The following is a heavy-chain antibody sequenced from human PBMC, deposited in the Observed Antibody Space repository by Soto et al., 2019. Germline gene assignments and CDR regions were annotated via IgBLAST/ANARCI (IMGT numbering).Heavy chain of an antibody. D-gene: IGHD6-19*01. CDR3: ARHQYTSGWYPNWFDP. J-gene: IGHJ5*02. V-gene: IGHV4-59*08. CDR1: GGSISSYY. CDR2: IYYSGST. Sequence: PSETLSLTCTVSGGSISSYYWSWIRQPPGKGLEWIGYIYYSGSTNYNPSLKSRVTISVDTSKNQFSLKLSSVTAADTAVYYCARHQYTSGWYPNWFDPWGQGTLVSVSS.